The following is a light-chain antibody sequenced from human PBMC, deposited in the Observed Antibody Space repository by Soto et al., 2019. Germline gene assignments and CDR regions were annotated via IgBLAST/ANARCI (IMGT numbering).Light chain of an antibody. V-gene: IGLV2-8*01. J-gene: IGLJ1*01. CDR3: SSYAGSNNFV. Sequence: QSALTQPPSASGSPGQSVTIAFTGTSSDVGYYNYVSWYQHHPGKAPKLMIYEVTKRPSGVPDRFSGSKSGNTASLTVSGLLFDDEADYYCSSYAGSNNFVFGTGTKVTVL. CDR2: EVT. CDR1: SSDVGYYNY.